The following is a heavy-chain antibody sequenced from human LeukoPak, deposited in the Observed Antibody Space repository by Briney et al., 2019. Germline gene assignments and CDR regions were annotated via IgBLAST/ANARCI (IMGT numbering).Heavy chain of an antibody. CDR2: IYHSGST. J-gene: IGHJ4*02. CDR1: GYSINSGYY. V-gene: IGHV4-38-2*02. D-gene: IGHD3-3*01. CDR3: ARHKYYDFWSGPFFDY. Sequence: SETLSLTCTVSGYSINSGYYWGWIRQPPGKGLEWIGSIYHSGSTYYNPSLTSRVTISVDTSKNQFSLKLTSVTAADTAVYYCARHKYYDFWSGPFFDYWGQGTLVTVSS.